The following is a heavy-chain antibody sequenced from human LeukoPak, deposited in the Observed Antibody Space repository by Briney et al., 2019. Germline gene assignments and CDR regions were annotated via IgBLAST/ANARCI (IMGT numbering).Heavy chain of an antibody. CDR3: ARVEGDGYNSDWYFDL. CDR1: GGSISSSSYY. J-gene: IGHJ2*01. V-gene: IGHV4-39*07. CDR2: IYYSGST. Sequence: SETLSLTCTVSGGSISSSSYYWGWIRQPPGKGLEWIGSIYYSGSTYYNPSLKSRVTISVDTSKNQFSLKLSSVTAADTAVYYCARVEGDGYNSDWYFDLWGRGTLVTVSS. D-gene: IGHD5-24*01.